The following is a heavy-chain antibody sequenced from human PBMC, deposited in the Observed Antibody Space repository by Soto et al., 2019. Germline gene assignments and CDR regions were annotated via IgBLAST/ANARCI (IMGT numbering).Heavy chain of an antibody. CDR3: AHRRPTVITPFDY. CDR2: VNWNDNK. V-gene: IGHV2-5*01. Sequence: QITLKESGPTLVEPTQTLTLTCTFSGFSLSTSGVGVGWIRQPPGQALEWLAFVNWNDNKRYSPSLNSRLTITQDPSTNQVVLTMTNMDSVDTGTYYCAHRRPTVITPFDYWGQGTLVTVSS. CDR1: GFSLSTSGVG. J-gene: IGHJ4*02. D-gene: IGHD4-17*01.